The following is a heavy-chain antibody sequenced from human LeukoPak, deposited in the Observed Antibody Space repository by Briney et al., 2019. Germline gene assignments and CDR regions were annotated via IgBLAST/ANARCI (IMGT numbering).Heavy chain of an antibody. V-gene: IGHV4-59*01. Sequence: PSETLSLTCTVSGGSISSYYWSCIRQPPGKGLEWIGYIYYSGSTNYNPSLKSRVTISVDTSKNQFSLKLSSVTAADTAVYYCARVQYILYGSGSYYRFDYWGQGTLVTVSS. CDR2: IYYSGST. CDR1: GGSISSYY. CDR3: ARVQYILYGSGSYYRFDY. D-gene: IGHD3-10*01. J-gene: IGHJ4*02.